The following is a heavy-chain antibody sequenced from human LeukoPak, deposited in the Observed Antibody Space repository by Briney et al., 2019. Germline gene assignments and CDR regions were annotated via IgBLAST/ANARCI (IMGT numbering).Heavy chain of an antibody. Sequence: PGGSLRLSCAASGFTFSNYAMSWVRQAPGKGLEWVSAVSGTGGSTYYADSVKGRFTISRDNSKSTLYLQMNSLRAEDAAVYYCAKGSVAAPTPNYYYYYGMDVWGQGTTVTVSS. CDR3: AKGSVAAPTPNYYYYYGMDV. CDR2: VSGTGGST. J-gene: IGHJ6*02. D-gene: IGHD6-19*01. CDR1: GFTFSNYA. V-gene: IGHV3-23*01.